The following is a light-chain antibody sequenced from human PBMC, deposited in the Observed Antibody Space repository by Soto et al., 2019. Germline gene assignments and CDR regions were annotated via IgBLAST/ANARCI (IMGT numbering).Light chain of an antibody. Sequence: EIVLTQSPATLSLSPGERATLSCRASQSVRSYLAWYQQKPGQAPRLLIYEASNRATGTPARFSGSGSGTDFTLTISSLEPDDFAVYYCQQRSDWPLTFGGGTKVEIK. CDR3: QQRSDWPLT. J-gene: IGKJ4*01. V-gene: IGKV3-11*01. CDR1: QSVRSY. CDR2: EAS.